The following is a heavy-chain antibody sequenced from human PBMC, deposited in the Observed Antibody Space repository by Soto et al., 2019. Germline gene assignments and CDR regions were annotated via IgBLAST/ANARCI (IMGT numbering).Heavy chain of an antibody. CDR1: GGSISSYY. V-gene: IGHV4-59*08. D-gene: IGHD6-13*01. CDR3: ARRYSSSFDY. Sequence: SETVSLTCTVSGGSISSYYWSWIRQPPGKGLEWIGYIYYSGSTNYNPSLKSRVTISVDTSKNQFSLKLSSVTAADTAVYYCARRYSSSFDYWGQGTLVTVSS. J-gene: IGHJ4*02. CDR2: IYYSGST.